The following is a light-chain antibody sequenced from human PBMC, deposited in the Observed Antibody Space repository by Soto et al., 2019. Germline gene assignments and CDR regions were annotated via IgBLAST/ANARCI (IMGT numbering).Light chain of an antibody. J-gene: IGLJ2*01. V-gene: IGLV2-14*01. Sequence: QSALTQPASVSGSPGQSITISCTGTSSDVGGYDYVSWFQQYPGKAPSLMLYDVYRRPSGVSYRFSGSKSGNTASLTISGLQAEDEDDYYCSSYTTTGTVVFGGGTKLTVL. CDR3: SSYTTTGTVV. CDR1: SSDVGGYDY. CDR2: DVY.